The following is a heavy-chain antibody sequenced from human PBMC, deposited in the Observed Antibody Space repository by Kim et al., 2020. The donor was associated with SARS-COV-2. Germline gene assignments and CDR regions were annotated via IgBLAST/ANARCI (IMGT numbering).Heavy chain of an antibody. J-gene: IGHJ4*02. V-gene: IGHV4-59*01. CDR2: IYYSGST. D-gene: IGHD3-10*01. CDR3: ARAVGRLWFGGNYFDY. CDR1: GGSISSYY. Sequence: SETLSLTCTVSGGSISSYYWSWIRQPPGKGLEWIGYIYYSGSTNYNPSLKSRVTISVDTSKNQFSLKLSSVTAADTAVYYCARAVGRLWFGGNYFDYWGQGTLVTVYS.